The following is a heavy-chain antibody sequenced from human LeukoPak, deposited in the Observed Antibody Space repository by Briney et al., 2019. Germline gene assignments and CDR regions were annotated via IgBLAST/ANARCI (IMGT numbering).Heavy chain of an antibody. V-gene: IGHV4-34*01. D-gene: IGHD2-2*01. CDR2: INHSGST. J-gene: IGHJ4*02. Sequence: NPSETLSLTCAVYGGSFSGYYWSWIRQPPGKGLEWIGEINHSGSTNYNPSHKSRVTISVDTSKNQFSLKLSSVTAADTAVYYCARVLWYCSSTSCYGSFDYWGQGTLVTVSS. CDR1: GGSFSGYY. CDR3: ARVLWYCSSTSCYGSFDY.